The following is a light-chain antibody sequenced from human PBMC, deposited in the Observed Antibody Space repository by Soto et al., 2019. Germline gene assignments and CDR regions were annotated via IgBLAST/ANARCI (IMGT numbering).Light chain of an antibody. J-gene: IGKJ2*03. CDR3: QQYGNGNSPRYS. CDR1: QSVSSNY. V-gene: IGKV3-20*01. Sequence: EIVLTQSPGTLSLSLGERATLSCRASQSVSSNYLAWYQQKPGQAPRLLIYATSSRATGIPDRFSGSGSGTDFTVSISRLEPEDFAVYYCQQYGNGNSPRYSFGQGTRLEIK. CDR2: ATS.